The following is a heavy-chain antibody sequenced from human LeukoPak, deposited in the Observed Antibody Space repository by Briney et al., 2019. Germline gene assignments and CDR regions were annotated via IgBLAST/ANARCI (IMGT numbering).Heavy chain of an antibody. D-gene: IGHD5-18*01. V-gene: IGHV4-34*01. J-gene: IGHJ6*03. CDR1: GGSFSCYY. CDR2: INHSAST. CDR3: ARVGYSYVINDWSRTGLGAYPTKYYYHMDV. Sequence: PSESLSLTCAVYGGSFSCYYWSWIRQPPGKGLEWVGEINHSASTTYNPSLKSRVTISGDTSKSQFSLKLSSLTAADTAVYFCARVGYSYVINDWSRTGLGAYPTKYYYHMDVWGKGATVTVSS.